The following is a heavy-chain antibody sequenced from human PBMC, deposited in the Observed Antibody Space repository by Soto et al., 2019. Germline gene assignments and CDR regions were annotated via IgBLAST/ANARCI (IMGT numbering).Heavy chain of an antibody. CDR3: ARDLSGRTTAMDYYYYGMDV. CDR2: IYHSGST. CDR1: GGSISSSNW. V-gene: IGHV4-4*02. J-gene: IGHJ6*02. Sequence: ETLSLTCAVSGGSISSSNWWSWVRQPPGKGLEWIGEIYHSGSTNYNPSLKSRVTISVDKSKNQFSLKLGSVTAADTAVYYCARDLSGRTTAMDYYYYGMDVWGQGTTV. D-gene: IGHD5-18*01.